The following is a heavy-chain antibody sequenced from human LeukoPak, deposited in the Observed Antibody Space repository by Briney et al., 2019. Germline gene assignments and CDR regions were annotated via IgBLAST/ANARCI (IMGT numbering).Heavy chain of an antibody. J-gene: IGHJ4*02. CDR1: GGSISSGGYS. Sequence: SSQTLSLTCAVSGGSISSGGYSWSWIRQPPGKGLEWIGYIYHSGSTYYNPSLKSRVTISVDRSKNQFSLKLSSVTAADTAVYYCARVGYYQYYFDYWGQGTLVTVSS. V-gene: IGHV4-30-2*01. CDR3: ARVGYYQYYFDY. CDR2: IYHSGST. D-gene: IGHD3-22*01.